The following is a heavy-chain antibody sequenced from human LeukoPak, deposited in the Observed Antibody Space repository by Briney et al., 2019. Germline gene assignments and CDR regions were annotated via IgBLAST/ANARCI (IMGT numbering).Heavy chain of an antibody. D-gene: IGHD3-9*01. CDR1: GFTSSIYS. Sequence: PGGSLRLSCVASGFTSSIYSMSWVRQAPGKGLEWVSNIDSGGRTYFGDSVKGRFTISREDSKNTLYLQMSSLRGEDTAVYYCAKTVVGAGWNYFDYWGQGTLVTVSS. V-gene: IGHV3-23*01. J-gene: IGHJ4*02. CDR2: IDSGGRT. CDR3: AKTVVGAGWNYFDY.